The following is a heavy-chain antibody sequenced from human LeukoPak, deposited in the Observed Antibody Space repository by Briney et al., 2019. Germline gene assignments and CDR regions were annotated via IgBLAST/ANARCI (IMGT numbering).Heavy chain of an antibody. CDR3: AKDGSSYGDYQIDYGMDV. CDR1: GFTFDDYA. Sequence: GGSLRLSCAASGFTFDDYAMHWARQAPGKGLEWVSGVNWNSASIGYADSVKGRFTISRDNAKNSLYLQMNSLRAEDTALYYCAKDGSSYGDYQIDYGMDVWGQGTTVTVSS. CDR2: VNWNSASI. D-gene: IGHD4-17*01. J-gene: IGHJ6*02. V-gene: IGHV3-9*01.